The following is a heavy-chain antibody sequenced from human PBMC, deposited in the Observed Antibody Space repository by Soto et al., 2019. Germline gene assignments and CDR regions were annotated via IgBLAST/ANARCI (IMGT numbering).Heavy chain of an antibody. CDR3: VREDMSGYYFDY. J-gene: IGHJ4*02. CDR1: RGSVSSQTHF. V-gene: IGHV4-61*01. D-gene: IGHD3-3*01. Sequence: SETLSLTCTVTRGSVSSQTHFWTWIRQPPGKGLEWIGYKYYSGISNYNPSLQSRVTISVDTSKNQFSLRLTSVTAADTAVYFCVREDMSGYYFDYWGQGTQVTVSS. CDR2: KYYSGIS.